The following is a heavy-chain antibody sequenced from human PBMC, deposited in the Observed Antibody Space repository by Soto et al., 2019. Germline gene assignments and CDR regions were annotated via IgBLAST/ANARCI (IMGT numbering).Heavy chain of an antibody. CDR3: ARREVETSLDFDY. V-gene: IGHV1-18*01. J-gene: IGHJ4*02. CDR1: GYTFSSYG. CDR2: ISAYNGNT. Sequence: QVQLVQSGAEVKKPGASVKVSCKASGYTFSSYGISWVRQAPGQGLEWMGWISAYNGNTKYAQKLQGEVTMTTGTSTSTAYMEPKRLRPDDTAVYYCARREVETSLDFDYWGQGTLVTVTS. D-gene: IGHD1-1*01.